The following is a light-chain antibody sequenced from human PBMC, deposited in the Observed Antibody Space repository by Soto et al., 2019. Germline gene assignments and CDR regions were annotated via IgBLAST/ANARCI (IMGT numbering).Light chain of an antibody. CDR2: GNS. CDR1: SSNIGAGYD. CDR3: QSYDSSLSGWV. Sequence: QSVLTQPPSVSGAPGQRVTISCTGSSSNIGAGYDVHWYQQLPGTAPKLLISGNSNRPSGVPDRFSGSKSGTSASLAITGLQAXXEADYYCQSYDSSLSGWVFGGGTKLTVL. J-gene: IGLJ3*02. V-gene: IGLV1-40*01.